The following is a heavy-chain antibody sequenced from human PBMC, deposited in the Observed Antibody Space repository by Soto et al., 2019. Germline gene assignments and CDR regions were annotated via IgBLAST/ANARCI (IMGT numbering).Heavy chain of an antibody. J-gene: IGHJ6*02. Sequence: QVQLVQSGAEVKKPGASVKVSCKASGYTFTGYYMHWVRQAPGQGLEWMGWINPNSGGTNYAQELQGSVTMTRDTSISTAYMELSRLRSDDTAVYYCARDQGMTTVTTGYYGMDVWGQGTTVTVSS. V-gene: IGHV1-2*04. CDR2: INPNSGGT. CDR1: GYTFTGYY. CDR3: ARDQGMTTVTTGYYGMDV. D-gene: IGHD4-17*01.